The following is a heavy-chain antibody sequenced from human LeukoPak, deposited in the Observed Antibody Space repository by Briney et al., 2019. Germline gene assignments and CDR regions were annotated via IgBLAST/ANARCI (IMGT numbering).Heavy chain of an antibody. Sequence: QTGGSPRLSCAASGFTFSSYGMHWVRQAPGKGLEWVAVIWYDGSNKYYADSVKGRFTISRDNSKNTLYLQMNSLRAEDTAVYYCARDHGHLDPWGQGTLVTVSS. CDR1: GFTFSSYG. J-gene: IGHJ5*02. CDR3: ARDHGHLDP. D-gene: IGHD5-24*01. CDR2: IWYDGSNK. V-gene: IGHV3-33*01.